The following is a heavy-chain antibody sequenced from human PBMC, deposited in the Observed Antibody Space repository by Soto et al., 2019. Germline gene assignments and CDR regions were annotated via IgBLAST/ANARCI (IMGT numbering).Heavy chain of an antibody. D-gene: IGHD3-22*01. V-gene: IGHV4-34*01. J-gene: IGHJ6*02. CDR3: ARERITMIVVVQVYGMDV. CDR1: GGSFSGYY. CDR2: INHSGST. Sequence: KPSETLSLTCAVYGGSFSGYYWSWIRQPPGKGLEWIGEINHSGSTNYNPSLKSRVTISVDTSKNQFSLKLSSVTAADTAVYYCARERITMIVVVQVYGMDVWGQGTTVTVSS.